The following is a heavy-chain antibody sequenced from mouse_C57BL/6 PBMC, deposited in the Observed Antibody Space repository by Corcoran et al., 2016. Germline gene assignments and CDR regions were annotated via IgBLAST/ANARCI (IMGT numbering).Heavy chain of an antibody. J-gene: IGHJ3*01. D-gene: IGHD2-1*01. CDR3: SRGNSEGFPY. CDR2: IPVNSDNFGA. Sequence: QVQLVETGGDLVRPGNSLKLSCVTSGFTFSDYRMHWFRQPPGKRLEWIAVIPVNSDNFGANYAESVKGRFAISRDDSKSSVYLEMNRLREEDTATYFCSRGNSEGFPYWGQGTLVTVSA. CDR1: GFTFSDYR. V-gene: IGHV13-2*01.